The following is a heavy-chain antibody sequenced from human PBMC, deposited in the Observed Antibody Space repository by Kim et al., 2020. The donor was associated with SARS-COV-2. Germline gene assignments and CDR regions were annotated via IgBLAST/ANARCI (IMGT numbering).Heavy chain of an antibody. Sequence: ASVKASCKASGYTFTSYAMNWVRQAPGQGLEWMGWINTNTGNPTYAQGFTGRFVFSLDTSVSTAYLQISSLKAEDTAVYYCASTFWSGYTNWFDPWGQGTLVTVSS. CDR1: GYTFTSYA. CDR3: ASTFWSGYTNWFDP. CDR2: INTNTGNP. V-gene: IGHV7-4-1*02. D-gene: IGHD3-3*01. J-gene: IGHJ5*02.